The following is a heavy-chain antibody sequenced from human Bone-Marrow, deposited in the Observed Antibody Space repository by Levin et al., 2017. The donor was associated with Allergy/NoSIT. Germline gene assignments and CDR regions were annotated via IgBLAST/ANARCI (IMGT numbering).Heavy chain of an antibody. D-gene: IGHD3-9*01. CDR1: GFTFSDYY. Sequence: PGGSLRLSCAASGFTFSDYYMSWIRQAPGKGLEWVSYISSSGSTIYYADSVKGRFTISRDNAKNSLYLQMNSLRAEDTAVYYCARLNVLRYFDWSAPYGMDVWGQGTTVTVSS. V-gene: IGHV3-11*01. CDR3: ARLNVLRYFDWSAPYGMDV. J-gene: IGHJ6*02. CDR2: ISSSGSTI.